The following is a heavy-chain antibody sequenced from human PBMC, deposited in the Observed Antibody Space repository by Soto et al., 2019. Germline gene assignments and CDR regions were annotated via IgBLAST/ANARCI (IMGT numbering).Heavy chain of an antibody. V-gene: IGHV3-30-3*01. J-gene: IGHJ4*02. D-gene: IGHD2-2*01. CDR2: ISYDGSNK. CDR3: GRGRYHTYSFDY. CDR1: GFTFSSYA. Sequence: QVQLVESGGGVVQPGRSLRLSCAASGFTFSSYAMHWVRQAPGTGLEWVAVISYDGSNKYYADSVKGRFTISRDNSKNTLYLQMNSLRAEDTAVYYCGRGRYHTYSFDYWARAPSSPSPQ.